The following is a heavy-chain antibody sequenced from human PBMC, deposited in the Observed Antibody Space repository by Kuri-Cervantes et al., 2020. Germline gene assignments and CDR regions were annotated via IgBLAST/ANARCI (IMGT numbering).Heavy chain of an antibody. V-gene: IGHV4-59*01. CDR3: AREPLYGSGSYYRSPPVIYGMDV. D-gene: IGHD3-10*01. CDR2: IYYSGST. Sequence: SETLSLTCTVSGGSISSYYWSWIRQPPGKGLEWIGYIYYSGSTTYNPSLKSRVTISVDTSKNQFSLKLSSVTAADTAVYYCAREPLYGSGSYYRSPPVIYGMDVWGQGTTVTVSS. J-gene: IGHJ6*02. CDR1: GGSISSYY.